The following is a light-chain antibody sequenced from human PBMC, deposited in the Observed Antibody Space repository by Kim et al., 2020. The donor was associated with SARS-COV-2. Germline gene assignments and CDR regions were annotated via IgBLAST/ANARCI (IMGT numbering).Light chain of an antibody. V-gene: IGKV1-16*02. Sequence: DIQMTQSPSSLSASVGDRVTITCRVSQGINHYLAWFQQKAGEAPKSLIYDASSLHSGVPSKFSGSGSGTDFTLTISSLQPEDFATYYCQQYATYPYTFGQGTKLEI. CDR1: QGINHY. CDR3: QQYATYPYT. CDR2: DAS. J-gene: IGKJ2*01.